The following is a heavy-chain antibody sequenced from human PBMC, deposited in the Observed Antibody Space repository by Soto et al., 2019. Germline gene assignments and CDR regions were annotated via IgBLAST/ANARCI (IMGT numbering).Heavy chain of an antibody. CDR1: GGTFSDYG. Sequence: QVQLVQSGAEVKKPGSSVKVSCKASGGTFSDYGINWVRQAPGQGLEWMGGIIPIFGTANYAQKFLGRFTIIADESTTTVYMELSSLRYEDTAVYYCARGWDHYDSSGLLTWFDPWGQGTLVTVSS. CDR2: IIPIFGTA. D-gene: IGHD3-22*01. J-gene: IGHJ5*02. CDR3: ARGWDHYDSSGLLTWFDP. V-gene: IGHV1-69*01.